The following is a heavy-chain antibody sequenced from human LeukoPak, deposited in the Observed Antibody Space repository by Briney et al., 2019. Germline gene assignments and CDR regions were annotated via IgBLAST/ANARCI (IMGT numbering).Heavy chain of an antibody. CDR2: INPNSGGT. V-gene: IGHV1-2*02. CDR3: ARVRGYDSSGYPNIYYYYYYMDV. D-gene: IGHD3-22*01. Sequence: GASVKVSCKASGYTFTGYYMHWVRQAPGQGLEWMGWINPNSGGTNYAQKLQGRVTMTTDTSTSTAYMELRSLRSDDTAVYYCARVRGYDSSGYPNIYYYYYYMDVWGKGTTVTISS. J-gene: IGHJ6*03. CDR1: GYTFTGYY.